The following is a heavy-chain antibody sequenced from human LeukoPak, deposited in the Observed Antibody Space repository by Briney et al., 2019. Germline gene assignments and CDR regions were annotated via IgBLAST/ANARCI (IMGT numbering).Heavy chain of an antibody. CDR2: ISSSSSTI. J-gene: IGHJ4*02. CDR3: ARAGTYYYDSSGYCGNY. V-gene: IGHV3-48*04. D-gene: IGHD3-22*01. CDR1: GFTFSSYS. Sequence: GGSLRLSCAASGFTFSSYSMNWVRQAPGKGVGWVSYISSSSSTIYYADSVKGRFTISRDNAKNSLYLQMNSLRAEDTAVYYCARAGTYYYDSSGYCGNYWGQGTLVTVSS.